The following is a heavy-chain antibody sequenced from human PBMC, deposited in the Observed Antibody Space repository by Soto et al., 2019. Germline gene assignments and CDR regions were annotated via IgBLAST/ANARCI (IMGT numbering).Heavy chain of an antibody. CDR1: GFNFTYNA. J-gene: IGHJ6*02. Sequence: PGGSLRLSCTASGFNFTYNAMSWVRQAPGKGLEWVGFIRSKAYGGTTEYAASVKGRFTISRDDSKSIAYLQMNSLKTEDTAVYYCTRERPLRYFDWPHLPYYGMDVWGQGTTVTVSS. V-gene: IGHV3-49*02. D-gene: IGHD3-9*01. CDR2: IRSKAYGGTT. CDR3: TRERPLRYFDWPHLPYYGMDV.